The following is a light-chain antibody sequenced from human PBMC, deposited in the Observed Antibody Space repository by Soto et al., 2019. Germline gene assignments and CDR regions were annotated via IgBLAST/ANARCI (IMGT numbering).Light chain of an antibody. V-gene: IGKV1-5*01. CDR2: DAS. J-gene: IGKJ1*01. CDR3: QQYTNTNNTWM. Sequence: DIQVTQSPPTLSASVGDRVTITCRASQTISTWMAWYQQKPGKDPKLLVYDASTLQSGVASRFSGSGSGTEFTLRINRLQPDDSATYYCQQYTNTNNTWMFGQGTKVEI. CDR1: QTISTW.